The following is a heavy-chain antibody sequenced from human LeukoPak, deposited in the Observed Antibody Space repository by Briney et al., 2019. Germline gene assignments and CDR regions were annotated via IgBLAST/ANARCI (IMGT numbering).Heavy chain of an antibody. D-gene: IGHD6-19*01. Sequence: SETLSLTCTVSGGSISSGSYYWSWIRQPAGKGLEWIGYIYHGGNTYYNPSLKSRVTISLDRSKNQFSLRLTSVTAADAAVYYCARLGPGIAVAEYYFDYWGQGTLVTVSS. CDR1: GGSISSGSYY. CDR2: IYHGGNT. V-gene: IGHV4-61*10. CDR3: ARLGPGIAVAEYYFDY. J-gene: IGHJ4*02.